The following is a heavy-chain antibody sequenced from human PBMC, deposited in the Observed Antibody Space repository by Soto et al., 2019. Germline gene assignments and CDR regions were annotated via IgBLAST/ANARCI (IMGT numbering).Heavy chain of an antibody. CDR1: GFSFSSDS. V-gene: IGHV3-21*01. J-gene: IGHJ5*01. Sequence: WGSLRLSCAGSGFSFSSDSMGWVRQAPGKGLEWVSSISSSGSFMNYADSVKGRFTISRDNAKNSVYLHMTGLKDEDTAVYYCARDPPTGATLDWFDSWGQGTLVTVSS. CDR2: ISSSGSFM. D-gene: IGHD1-7*01. CDR3: ARDPPTGATLDWFDS.